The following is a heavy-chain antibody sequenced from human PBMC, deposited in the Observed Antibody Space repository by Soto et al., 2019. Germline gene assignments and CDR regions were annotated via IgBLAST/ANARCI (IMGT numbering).Heavy chain of an antibody. J-gene: IGHJ3*01. CDR1: GGSISSSSYY. D-gene: IGHD3-22*01. Sequence: PSETLSLTCTVSGGSISSSSYYWGWIRQPPGKGLEWIGSIYYSGSTYYNPSLKSRVTISVDTSKNQFSLKLSSVTAADTAVYYCARRSRYYYDSSGYRYDAFDLWGQGTMVTVSS. V-gene: IGHV4-39*01. CDR2: IYYSGST. CDR3: ARRSRYYYDSSGYRYDAFDL.